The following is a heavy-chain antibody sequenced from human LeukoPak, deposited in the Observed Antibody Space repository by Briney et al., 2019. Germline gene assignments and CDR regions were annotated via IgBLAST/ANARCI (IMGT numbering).Heavy chain of an antibody. D-gene: IGHD3-22*01. V-gene: IGHV3-30-3*01. Sequence: GGSLRLSCAASGFTVSSNYMSWVRQAPGKGLEWVAVISYDGSDKFYADSVKGRFTISRDSSKNTLYLQMNSLRAEDTAVYYCATYSSLNRREFQYWGQGTLLTVSS. CDR3: ATYSSLNRREFQY. CDR1: GFTVSSNY. CDR2: ISYDGSDK. J-gene: IGHJ1*01.